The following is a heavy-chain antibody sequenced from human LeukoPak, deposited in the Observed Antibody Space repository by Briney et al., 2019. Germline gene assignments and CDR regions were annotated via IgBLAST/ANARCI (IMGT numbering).Heavy chain of an antibody. CDR2: IYYSGST. CDR1: GASISGYY. V-gene: IGHV4-59*01. Sequence: SETLSLTCTVSGASISGYYWTWIRQPPGKGLEWLGYIYYSGSTNYNPSLKSRVTISVDTSKNQFSLKLSSVTAADTAVYYCARLLVDTAPFQHWGQGTLVTVSS. J-gene: IGHJ1*01. D-gene: IGHD5-18*01. CDR3: ARLLVDTAPFQH.